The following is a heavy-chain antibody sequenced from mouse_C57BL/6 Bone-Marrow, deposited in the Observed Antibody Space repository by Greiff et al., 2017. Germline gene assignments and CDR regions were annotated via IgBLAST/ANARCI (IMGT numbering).Heavy chain of an antibody. CDR2: INPSSGYT. Sequence: QVQLQQSGAELAKPGASVKLSCKASGYTFTGYWMHWVKQRPGQGLEWIGYINPSSGYTKYNQKFKDKATLTADKSSSTAYMQLSSLTYEDPAVYYCASPYYYGSRKGYFDVWGTGTTVTVSS. D-gene: IGHD1-1*01. V-gene: IGHV1-7*01. CDR1: GYTFTGYW. J-gene: IGHJ1*03. CDR3: ASPYYYGSRKGYFDV.